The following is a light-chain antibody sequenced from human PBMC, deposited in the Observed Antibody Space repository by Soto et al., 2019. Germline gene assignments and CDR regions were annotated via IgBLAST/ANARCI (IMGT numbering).Light chain of an antibody. CDR3: QQSYSTPPT. Sequence: EIVLTQSPATLSVSPGERVTLSCRASQSIRTKLAWYQQKPGQAPRLLIYGASSRATGIPDRFSGSGSGTDFALTISSLQPEDFATYYCQQSYSTPPTFGGGTKVDI. J-gene: IGKJ4*01. V-gene: IGKV3D-15*01. CDR1: QSIRTK. CDR2: GAS.